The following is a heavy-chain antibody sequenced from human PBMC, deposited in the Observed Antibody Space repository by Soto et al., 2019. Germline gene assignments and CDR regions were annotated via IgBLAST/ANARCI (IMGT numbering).Heavy chain of an antibody. CDR1: GYTFTSYG. Sequence: ASVKVSCKASGYTFTSYGISWLRQSPGQGLEWMGWISAYNGNTNYAQKLQGRVTMTTDTSTSTAYMELRSLRPDDTAVYYCARDRHAIVATDHYYYYGMDVWGQGTTVTVSS. CDR2: ISAYNGNT. D-gene: IGHD5-12*01. V-gene: IGHV1-18*04. CDR3: ARDRHAIVATDHYYYYGMDV. J-gene: IGHJ6*02.